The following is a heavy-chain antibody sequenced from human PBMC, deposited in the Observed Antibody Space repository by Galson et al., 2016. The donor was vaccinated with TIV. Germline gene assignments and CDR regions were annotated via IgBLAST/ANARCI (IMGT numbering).Heavy chain of an antibody. Sequence: SLRLSCAASGFTFNDAWMTWIRQGPGKGLEWVGRIKSKTAGGTTVYAAAVEGRFTISRDDSENTVYLQMNSLKSDDSGVYYCTTDPYGVDVWGHGTMVTVS. CDR1: GFTFNDAW. J-gene: IGHJ3*01. CDR3: TTDPYGVDV. CDR2: IKSKTAGGTT. D-gene: IGHD4/OR15-4a*01. V-gene: IGHV3-15*01.